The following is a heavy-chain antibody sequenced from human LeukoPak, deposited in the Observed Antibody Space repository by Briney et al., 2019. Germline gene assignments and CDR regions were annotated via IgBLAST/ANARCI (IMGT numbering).Heavy chain of an antibody. CDR2: IYTRGST. D-gene: IGHD2-15*01. Sequence: SETLSLTCTVSGGSINNYYWSWIRQPAGKGLEWIGRIYTRGSTNYNPSLKSRVTMSVDTSKNQFSLKLSSVTAADTAGYYCARGRYCSADICSGGDAFDIWGQGTMVSVSS. CDR1: GGSINNYY. CDR3: ARGRYCSADICSGGDAFDI. V-gene: IGHV4-4*07. J-gene: IGHJ3*02.